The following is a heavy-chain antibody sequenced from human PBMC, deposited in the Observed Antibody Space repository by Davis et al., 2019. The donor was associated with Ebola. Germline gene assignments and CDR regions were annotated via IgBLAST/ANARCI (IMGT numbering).Heavy chain of an antibody. J-gene: IGHJ4*02. CDR1: GGTISSYY. CDR3: ARQIFVVTAIPWYFDY. Sequence: MPSETLSLTCTVSGGTISSYYWTWIRQPPGKALEWIGSIYYSGSTYYNPSLKSRVTISVDTSKNQFSLKLSSVTAADTAAYYCARQIFVVTAIPWYFDYWGQGTLVTVSS. V-gene: IGHV4-59*05. CDR2: IYYSGST. D-gene: IGHD2-21*02.